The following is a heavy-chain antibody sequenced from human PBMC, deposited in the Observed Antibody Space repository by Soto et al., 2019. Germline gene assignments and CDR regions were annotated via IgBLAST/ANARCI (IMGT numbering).Heavy chain of an antibody. J-gene: IGHJ6*04. CDR3: ARVGVLRYFDWSLGLDV. V-gene: IGHV1-18*01. Sequence: GASVKVSCKSSGYTFTNYGISWVRQAPGQGLEWMGWISPYSGNTNYAQKLQGRFTMTTDTSTSTVYMELRSLTSEDTAVYYCARVGVLRYFDWSLGLDVWGKGTTVTVSS. CDR2: ISPYSGNT. D-gene: IGHD3-9*01. CDR1: GYTFTNYG.